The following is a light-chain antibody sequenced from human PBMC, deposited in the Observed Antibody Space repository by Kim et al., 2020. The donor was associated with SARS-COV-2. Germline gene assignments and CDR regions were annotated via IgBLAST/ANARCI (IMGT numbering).Light chain of an antibody. V-gene: IGKV1-12*01. Sequence: DVQMTQSPSSVSASIGDRVTITCRASQGIASWLAWYQQKPGKAPKLLIYAASGLQSGVLSRFSGSGSGREFTLTISSLQPEDVATYFCQQSNNFPITFGQGTRLEIK. CDR3: QQSNNFPIT. J-gene: IGKJ5*01. CDR2: AAS. CDR1: QGIASW.